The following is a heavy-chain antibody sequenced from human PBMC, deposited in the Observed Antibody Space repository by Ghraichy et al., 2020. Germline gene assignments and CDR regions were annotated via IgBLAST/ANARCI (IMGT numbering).Heavy chain of an antibody. Sequence: SQTRSLTCAVYGGSFSGYYWSWIRQPPGKGLEWIGEINHSGSTNYNPSLKSRVTISVDTSKNQFSLKLSSVTAADTAVYYCARGRILWFGAHSYYYGMDVWGQGTTVTVSS. CDR2: INHSGST. D-gene: IGHD3-10*01. CDR1: GGSFSGYY. CDR3: ARGRILWFGAHSYYYGMDV. V-gene: IGHV4-34*01. J-gene: IGHJ6*02.